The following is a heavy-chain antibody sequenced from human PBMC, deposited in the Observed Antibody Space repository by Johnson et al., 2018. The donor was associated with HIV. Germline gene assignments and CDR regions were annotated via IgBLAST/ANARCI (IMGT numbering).Heavy chain of an antibody. Sequence: QVQLVESGGGVVQPGRSLRLSCAASGFTFSSYAMHWVRQAPGKGLEWVAVISYDGSNKYYADSLKGRFTISRDNSKNTLYLQMNSLRAEDTAVYYCAREGALGAYDAFDIWGQGTMVTVSS. D-gene: IGHD3-10*01. J-gene: IGHJ3*02. CDR3: AREGALGAYDAFDI. CDR1: GFTFSSYA. CDR2: ISYDGSNK. V-gene: IGHV3-30*04.